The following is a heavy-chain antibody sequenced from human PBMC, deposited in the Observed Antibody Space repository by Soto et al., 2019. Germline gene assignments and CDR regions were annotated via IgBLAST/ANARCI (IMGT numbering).Heavy chain of an antibody. CDR2: NYHSGST. V-gene: IGHV4-30-2*01. CDR3: ASAGGLGAVAADY. CDR1: GGSSSSGGYS. Sequence: QLQLQESGSGLVKPSQTLSLTCTVSGGSSSSGGYSWSWIRQPPRKGLDWIGYNYHSGSTYYNPSLKSRVTISVDRTKNQFSLKLRSVTAADTAVYYCASAGGLGAVAADYWGQGTLVTVSS. D-gene: IGHD6-19*01. J-gene: IGHJ4*02.